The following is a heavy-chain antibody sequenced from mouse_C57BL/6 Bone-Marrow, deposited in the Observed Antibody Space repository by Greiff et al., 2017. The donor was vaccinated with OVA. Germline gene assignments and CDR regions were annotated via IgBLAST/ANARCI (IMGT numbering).Heavy chain of an antibody. CDR3: ARHTLFITTVVAPFAY. V-gene: IGHV5-6*01. CDR2: ISSGGSYT. CDR1: GFTFSSYG. J-gene: IGHJ3*01. Sequence: EVKLMESGGDLVKPGGSLKLSCAASGFTFSSYGMSWVRQTPDKRLEWVATISSGGSYTYYPDSVKGRFTISRDNAKNTLYLQMSSLKSEDTAMYYCARHTLFITTVVAPFAYWGQGTLVTVSA. D-gene: IGHD1-1*01.